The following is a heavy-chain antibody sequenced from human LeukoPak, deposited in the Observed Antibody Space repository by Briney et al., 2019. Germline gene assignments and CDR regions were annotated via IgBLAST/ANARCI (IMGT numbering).Heavy chain of an antibody. Sequence: ASVKVSCKASGYTFTSYYMHWVRQAPGQGLEWMGWINPNSGGTNYAQKFQGRVTMTRDTSISTAYMELSRLRSDDTAVYYCARGEQQLVLMMGDWGQGTLVTVSS. CDR2: INPNSGGT. J-gene: IGHJ4*02. CDR1: GYTFTSYY. V-gene: IGHV1-2*02. D-gene: IGHD6-13*01. CDR3: ARGEQQLVLMMGD.